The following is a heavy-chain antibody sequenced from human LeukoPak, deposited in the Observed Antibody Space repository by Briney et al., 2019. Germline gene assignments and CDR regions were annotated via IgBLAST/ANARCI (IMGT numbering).Heavy chain of an antibody. CDR2: IYYSGST. Sequence: SETLSLTCTVSGGSISSYYWSWIRQPPGKGLEWIGYIYYSGSTNYNPSLKSRVTISVDTSKNQFSLKLSSVTAADTAVYYCARGSNSAVAGNWGQGTLVSVSS. CDR3: ARGSNSAVAGN. V-gene: IGHV4-59*01. CDR1: GGSISSYY. J-gene: IGHJ4*02. D-gene: IGHD6-19*01.